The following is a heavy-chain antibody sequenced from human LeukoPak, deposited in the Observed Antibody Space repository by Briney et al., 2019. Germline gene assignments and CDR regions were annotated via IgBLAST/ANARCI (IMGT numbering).Heavy chain of an antibody. CDR1: GFTFSSYG. J-gene: IGHJ4*02. D-gene: IGHD3-3*01. CDR3: AKDQDSTINYDFWSGGYYFDY. Sequence: QSGGSLRLSCAASGFTFSSYGMHWVRQAPGKGLEWVAFIRYDGSNKYYADSVKGRFTISRDNSKNTLYLQMNSLRAEDTAVYYCAKDQDSTINYDFWSGGYYFDYWGQGTLVTVSS. CDR2: IRYDGSNK. V-gene: IGHV3-30*02.